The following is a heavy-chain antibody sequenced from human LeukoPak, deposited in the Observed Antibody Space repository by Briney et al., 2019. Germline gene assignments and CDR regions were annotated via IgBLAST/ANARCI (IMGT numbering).Heavy chain of an antibody. V-gene: IGHV3-30-3*01. CDR1: GFTFSSYA. J-gene: IGHJ4*02. D-gene: IGHD4-17*01. CDR2: ISYDGSNK. CDR3: ARFLGTVTTYYFDY. Sequence: GGSLRLSCAASGFTFSSYAMHWVRQAPGKGLEWVAVISYDGSNKYYADSVKGRFTISRDNSKNTLYLQMNSLRAEDTAVYYCARFLGTVTTYYFDYWGQGTLVTVSS.